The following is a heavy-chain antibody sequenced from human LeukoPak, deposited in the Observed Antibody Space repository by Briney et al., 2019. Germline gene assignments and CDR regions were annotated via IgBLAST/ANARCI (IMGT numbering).Heavy chain of an antibody. CDR3: ARNPSYCSGGSCYYFYGMGV. Sequence: GGSLRLSCAASGFTVSSNYMSWVRQAPGKGLEWVSVIYSGGSTYYADSVKGRFTISRDNSKNTLYLQMSSLRAEDTAVYYCARNPSYCSGGSCYYFYGMGVWGKGTTVTVSS. CDR1: GFTVSSNY. D-gene: IGHD2-15*01. CDR2: IYSGGST. J-gene: IGHJ6*04. V-gene: IGHV3-53*01.